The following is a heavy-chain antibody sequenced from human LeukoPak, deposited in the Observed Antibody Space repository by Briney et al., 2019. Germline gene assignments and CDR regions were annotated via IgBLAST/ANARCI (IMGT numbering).Heavy chain of an antibody. V-gene: IGHV3-23*01. J-gene: IGHJ4*02. D-gene: IGHD1-26*01. CDR3: AKYSGSYYYPPTWDY. Sequence: PGGSLRLSCAASGFTFSNYAMTWVRQAPGKGLEWVSGISGSGGSTYYADSVKGRFSIYRDYSNNTLYLQMNSPRAEDTAVYFCAKYSGSYYYPPTWDYWGQGTLVTVSS. CDR1: GFTFSNYA. CDR2: ISGSGGST.